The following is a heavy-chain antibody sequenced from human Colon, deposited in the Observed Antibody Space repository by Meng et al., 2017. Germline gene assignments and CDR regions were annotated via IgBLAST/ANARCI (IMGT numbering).Heavy chain of an antibody. CDR1: GYTFSNYT. Sequence: QVQLGQSGSELKKPGASVKVSCKASGYTFSNYTINWVRQAHGRGLEWMGWISTNTGTPTYTQGFTGRFVFSLDTSVSTAYLQISRLKAEDTAVYYCARGGNFDPWGQGTLVTVSS. J-gene: IGHJ5*02. CDR3: ARGGNFDP. CDR2: ISTNTGTP. D-gene: IGHD2/OR15-2a*01. V-gene: IGHV7-4-1*02.